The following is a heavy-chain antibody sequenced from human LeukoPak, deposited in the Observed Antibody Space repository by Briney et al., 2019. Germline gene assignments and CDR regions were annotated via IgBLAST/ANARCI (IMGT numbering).Heavy chain of an antibody. CDR1: GFTFSSYS. CDR2: ISSSSSTI. D-gene: IGHD3-22*01. V-gene: IGHV3-48*01. Sequence: QPGGSLRLSCAASGFTFSSYSMNWVRQAPGKGLEWVSYISSSSSTIYYADSVKGRFTISRDNAKNSLYLQMNSLRAEDTAVYYCARDRYYDSSGYYAQWGQGTLVTVSS. CDR3: ARDRYYDSSGYYAQ. J-gene: IGHJ4*02.